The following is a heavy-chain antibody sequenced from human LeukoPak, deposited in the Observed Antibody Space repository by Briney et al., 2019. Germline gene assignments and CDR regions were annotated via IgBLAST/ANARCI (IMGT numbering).Heavy chain of an antibody. J-gene: IGHJ4*02. Sequence: PGGSLRLSCAASGFTFRSSGMHWVRQAPGKGPEWVAFIVHNGIDKYYEDSVKGRFTISRDNSKSTLYLQMNSLRAEDTAVYYCAKTHSSGWAFDYWGQGTLVTVSS. CDR2: IVHNGIDK. CDR3: AKTHSSGWAFDY. D-gene: IGHD6-19*01. CDR1: GFTFRSSG. V-gene: IGHV3-30*02.